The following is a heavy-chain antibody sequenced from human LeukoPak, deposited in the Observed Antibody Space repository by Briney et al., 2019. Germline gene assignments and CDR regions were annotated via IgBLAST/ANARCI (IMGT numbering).Heavy chain of an antibody. Sequence: GSVKVSCKASGYTFTGYYMHWVRQAPGQGLEWMGWINPNSGGTNYAQKFQGRVTMTRDTSISTAYMELSRLRSDDTAVYYCASDTYYYDSSGLGHWFDPWGQGTLVTVSS. V-gene: IGHV1-2*02. D-gene: IGHD3-22*01. CDR3: ASDTYYYDSSGLGHWFDP. CDR1: GYTFTGYY. CDR2: INPNSGGT. J-gene: IGHJ5*02.